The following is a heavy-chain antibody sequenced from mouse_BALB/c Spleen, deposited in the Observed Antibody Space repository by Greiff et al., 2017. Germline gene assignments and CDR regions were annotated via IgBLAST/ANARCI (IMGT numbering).Heavy chain of an antibody. D-gene: IGHD1-3*01. Sequence: EVQLQQSGPELVKPGASVKISCKASGYTFTDYNMHWVKQSHGKSLEWIGYIYPYNGGTGYNQKFKSKATLTVDNSSSTAYMELRSLTSEDSAVYYCARGKGYWYFDVWGAGTTVTVSS. CDR3: ARGKGYWYFDV. V-gene: IGHV1S29*02. CDR1: GYTFTDYN. J-gene: IGHJ1*01. CDR2: IYPYNGGT.